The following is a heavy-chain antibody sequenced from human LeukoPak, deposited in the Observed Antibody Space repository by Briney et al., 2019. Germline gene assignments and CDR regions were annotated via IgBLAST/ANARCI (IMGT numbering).Heavy chain of an antibody. CDR1: GGSFSGYY. CDR3: AREEYSSDWYGHDS. CDR2: IDHSGNT. D-gene: IGHD6-13*01. J-gene: IGHJ4*02. V-gene: IGHV4-34*10. Sequence: PSETLSLTCAVYGGSFSGYYWSWIRQPPGQGLEWIGEIDHSGNTNYDPSLKSRVTMSIDTSKNQFSLRLTSVTAADTAFYYCAREEYSSDWYGHDSWGQGTLVTVSS.